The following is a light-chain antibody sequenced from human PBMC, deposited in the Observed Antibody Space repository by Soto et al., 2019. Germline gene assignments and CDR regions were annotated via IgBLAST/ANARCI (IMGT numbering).Light chain of an antibody. V-gene: IGKV3-20*01. Sequence: EIVLTQSPGTLSLSQGERATLSCRASQSVSSSYLAWYQQKPGQAPRLLIYGASSRATGIPDRFSGSGSGTDFTLTISRLEPEGFAVYYCQQYGSSITFGQGTRLEIK. CDR1: QSVSSSY. J-gene: IGKJ5*01. CDR2: GAS. CDR3: QQYGSSIT.